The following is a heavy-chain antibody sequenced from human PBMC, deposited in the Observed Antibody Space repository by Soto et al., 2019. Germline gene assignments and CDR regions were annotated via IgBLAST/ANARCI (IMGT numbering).Heavy chain of an antibody. J-gene: IGHJ5*02. CDR2: INPNSGGT. CDR1: GYTFTGYY. CDR3: ARVQRWLPSFWFDP. V-gene: IGHV1-2*02. D-gene: IGHD5-12*01. Sequence: ASVNVSFKASGYTFTGYYMHWVRQAPGQGLELMGWINPNSGGTNYAQKFQGRVTMTRDTSISTAYMELSRMRSDDTAVYYCARVQRWLPSFWFDPWGQGTLVTVS.